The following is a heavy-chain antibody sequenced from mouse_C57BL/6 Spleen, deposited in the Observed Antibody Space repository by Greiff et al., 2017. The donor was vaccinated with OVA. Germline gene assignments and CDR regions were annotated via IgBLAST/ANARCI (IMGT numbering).Heavy chain of an antibody. CDR3: ARHITTVLDY. CDR2: ISGGGGNT. J-gene: IGHJ2*01. V-gene: IGHV5-9*01. Sequence: DVMLVESGGGLVKPGGSLKLSCAASGFTFSSYTMSWVRQTPEKRLEWVATISGGGGNTYYPDSVKGRFTISRDNAKNTLYLQMSSLRSEDTALYYCARHITTVLDYWGQGTTLTVSS. D-gene: IGHD1-1*01. CDR1: GFTFSSYT.